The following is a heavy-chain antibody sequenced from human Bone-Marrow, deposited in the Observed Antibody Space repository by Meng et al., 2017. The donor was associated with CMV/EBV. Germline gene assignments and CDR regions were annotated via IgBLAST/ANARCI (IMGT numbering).Heavy chain of an antibody. CDR3: ARDLSGARDY. CDR2: IDTDGSTI. J-gene: IGHJ4*02. D-gene: IGHD1-26*01. Sequence: EVQLVESGGRLVQPGESLGLSCAASGYNFNNYWMHWVRQVPGKGLVWVSRIDTDGSTINYADSVKGRFTISRDNTKNILYLQMNSLRAEDTAIYYCARDLSGARDYWGPGTLVTVSS. CDR1: GYNFNNYW. V-gene: IGHV3-74*01.